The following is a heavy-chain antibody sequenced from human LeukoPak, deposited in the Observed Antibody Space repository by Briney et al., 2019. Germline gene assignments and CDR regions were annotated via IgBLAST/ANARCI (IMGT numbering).Heavy chain of an antibody. CDR2: ISSSGSNA. Sequence: PGGSLRLSCAASEFTYGMNWVRQAPGKGLECVSAISSSGSNAYYADSVKGRFTISRDNSKNALYLQMNSLRAEDTATYYCARDTGSGYCSGGRCRGAFDIWGQGTTVTVSS. CDR1: EFTYG. V-gene: IGHV3-23*01. D-gene: IGHD2-15*01. CDR3: ARDTGSGYCSGGRCRGAFDI. J-gene: IGHJ3*02.